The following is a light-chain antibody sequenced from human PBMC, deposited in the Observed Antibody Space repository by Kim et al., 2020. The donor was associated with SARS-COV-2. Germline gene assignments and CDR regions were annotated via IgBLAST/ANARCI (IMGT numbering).Light chain of an antibody. J-gene: IGLJ1*01. V-gene: IGLV1-47*01. CDR2: NNN. Sequence: QSVLIQPNSASGTLGQRVTISCSGNDSNVGNNFVYWYQQLPGTAPKLLIYNNNQRPSGVSDRFSGSKTGTSASLAISGLRPEDEADYYCATWDDSLSGLFGSGTKVSVL. CDR3: ATWDDSLSGL. CDR1: DSNVGNNF.